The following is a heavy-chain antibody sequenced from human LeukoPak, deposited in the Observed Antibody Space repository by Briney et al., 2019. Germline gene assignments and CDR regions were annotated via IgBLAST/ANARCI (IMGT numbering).Heavy chain of an antibody. CDR2: IYYSGNT. CDR3: ARRGSSGWLYFDY. V-gene: IGHV4-39*01. Sequence: SETLSLTCAVSGGSITSGTYYWGWIRQPPGKGLEWIGSIYYSGNTYYNPSLKSRVSISIDTSKSQFSLKLNSVTAADTAVYYCARRGSSGWLYFDYWGQGTLVTVSS. J-gene: IGHJ4*02. CDR1: GGSITSGTYY. D-gene: IGHD6-19*01.